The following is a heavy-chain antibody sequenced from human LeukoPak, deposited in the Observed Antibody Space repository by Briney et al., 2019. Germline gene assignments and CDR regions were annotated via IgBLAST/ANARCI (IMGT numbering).Heavy chain of an antibody. CDR2: IYHSGST. V-gene: IGHV4-4*02. Sequence: SGTLSLTCAVSGGSISSSNWWSWVRQPPGKGVEWIGEIYHSGSTSYNPSLKSRVTISVDKSKNQFSLKLSSVTAADTAVYYCVRASYYYDSSGFDLWGQGTQVTVSS. D-gene: IGHD3-22*01. CDR3: VRASYYYDSSGFDL. J-gene: IGHJ4*02. CDR1: GGSISSSNW.